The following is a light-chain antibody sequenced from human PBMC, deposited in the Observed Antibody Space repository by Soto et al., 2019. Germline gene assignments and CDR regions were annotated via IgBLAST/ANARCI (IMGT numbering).Light chain of an antibody. J-gene: IGLJ3*02. V-gene: IGLV2-14*01. CDR3: SSYTSSSTPWV. CDR1: SSDVGGYNS. Sequence: QSALTQPASVSGSPGQSITISCTGTSSDVGGYNSVSWYQQHPGKAPKLMIYDVSNRPSGVSNRFSGSKSGHTASLTISGLQAEDEADYYCSSYTSSSTPWVFGGGTKVTVL. CDR2: DVS.